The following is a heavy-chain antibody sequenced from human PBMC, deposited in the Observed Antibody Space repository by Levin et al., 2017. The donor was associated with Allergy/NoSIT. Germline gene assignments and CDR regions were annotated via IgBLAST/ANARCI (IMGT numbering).Heavy chain of an antibody. J-gene: IGHJ4*02. Sequence: SETLSLTCAVYGEFFSSYYWSWIRQPPGKGLEWIGEIDHSGSTHYNPSLKSRVTISVDTSKNQFSLKLSSVTAADTAVYYCARGSSGYPYYFDYWGQGTLVTVSS. V-gene: IGHV4-34*01. D-gene: IGHD3-22*01. CDR3: ARGSSGYPYYFDY. CDR1: GEFFSSYY. CDR2: IDHSGST.